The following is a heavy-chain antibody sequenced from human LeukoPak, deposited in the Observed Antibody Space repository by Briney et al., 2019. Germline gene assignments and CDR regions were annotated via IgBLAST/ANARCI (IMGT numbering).Heavy chain of an antibody. CDR2: INPIFGSA. CDR3: ARGLRFLEWLLLVY. Sequence: ASVKVSCKASVGTFSSYAISWVRQAPAQGLAWMGGINPIFGSANYAQKFHGRVMITTDESTSTAFMELSSLRSEDTAVYYCARGLRFLEWLLLVYWGQGTLVTVSS. V-gene: IGHV1-69*05. J-gene: IGHJ4*02. CDR1: VGTFSSYA. D-gene: IGHD3-3*01.